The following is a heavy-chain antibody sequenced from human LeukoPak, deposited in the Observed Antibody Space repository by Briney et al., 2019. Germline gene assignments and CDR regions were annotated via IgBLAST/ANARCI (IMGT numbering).Heavy chain of an antibody. CDR2: ISGSGGST. J-gene: IGHJ4*02. Sequence: GGSLRLSCAASGFTFSSYAMSWVRQAPGKGLEWVSAISGSGGSTYYAGSVKGRFTISRDNSKNTLYLQMNSLRAEDTAVYYCAKWITMVRGVMDYWGQGTLVTVSS. V-gene: IGHV3-23*01. D-gene: IGHD3-10*01. CDR1: GFTFSSYA. CDR3: AKWITMVRGVMDY.